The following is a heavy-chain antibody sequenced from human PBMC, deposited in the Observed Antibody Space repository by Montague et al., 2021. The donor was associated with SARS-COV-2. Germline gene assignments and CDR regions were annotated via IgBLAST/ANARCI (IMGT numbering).Heavy chain of an antibody. Sequence: PALVKPTQTLTLTCTFSGFSLSTSGMCVGWIRQPPGKALEWLARIYWDDDKYYSTSLKTRLTISKDTSKNQVVLTMTNMDPVDTATYYCAHRTDVGAGAYGFRLDPWGQGTTVTVSS. J-gene: IGHJ5*01. CDR1: GFSLSTSGMC. V-gene: IGHV2-70*12. CDR3: AHRTDVGAGAYGFRLDP. D-gene: IGHD3-16*01. CDR2: IYWDDDK.